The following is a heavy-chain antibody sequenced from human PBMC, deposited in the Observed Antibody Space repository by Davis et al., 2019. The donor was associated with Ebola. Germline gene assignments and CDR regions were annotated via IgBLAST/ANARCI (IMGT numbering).Heavy chain of an antibody. V-gene: IGHV3-7*01. J-gene: IGHJ5*02. CDR1: GFTFSSYW. CDR3: ARDETTVVTGWFDP. CDR2: IKQDGSEK. Sequence: GESLKISCAASGFTFSSYWMSWVRQAPGKGLEWVANIKQDGSEKYYVDSVKGRFTISRDNAKNSLYLQMNSLRAEDTAVYYCARDETTVVTGWFDPWGQGTLVTVSS. D-gene: IGHD4-23*01.